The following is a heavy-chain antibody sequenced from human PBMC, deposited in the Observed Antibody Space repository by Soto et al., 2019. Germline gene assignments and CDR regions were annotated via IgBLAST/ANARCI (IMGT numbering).Heavy chain of an antibody. CDR1: GFTFSSYA. Sequence: GGSLRLSCAASGFTFSSYAMYWVRQAPGKGLEWVAVISYDESIKFYADSVKGRFTISRDSSKNTLYLEMNSLRSEDTAVYYCARGLYSSSSGAFDYWGQGTLVTVSS. CDR3: ARGLYSSSSGAFDY. V-gene: IGHV3-30-3*01. D-gene: IGHD6-6*01. CDR2: ISYDESIK. J-gene: IGHJ4*02.